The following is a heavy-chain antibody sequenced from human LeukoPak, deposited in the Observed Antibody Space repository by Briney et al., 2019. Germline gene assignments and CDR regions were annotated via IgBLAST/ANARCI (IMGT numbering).Heavy chain of an antibody. CDR1: GYTFTSYG. Sequence: ASVKVSCKASGYTFTSYGISWVRQAPGQGLEWMGWISAYNGNTNYAQKLQGRVTMTTDTSTSTAYMELRSLRSEDTAVYYCATDVYCSSTSCQDYWGQGTLVTVSS. V-gene: IGHV1-18*01. CDR3: ATDVYCSSTSCQDY. D-gene: IGHD2-2*01. J-gene: IGHJ4*02. CDR2: ISAYNGNT.